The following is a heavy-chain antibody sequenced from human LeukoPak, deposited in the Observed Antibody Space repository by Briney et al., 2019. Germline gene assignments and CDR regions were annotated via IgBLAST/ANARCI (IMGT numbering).Heavy chain of an antibody. D-gene: IGHD2/OR15-2a*01. Sequence: PGGSLRLSCAASGFTFSSYSMNWVRQAPGKGLEWVSYISSSSSTIYYADSVKGRFTISRDNAKNSLYLQMNSLRAEDTAVYYCARDLSTNEIDYWGQGTLVTVSS. CDR2: ISSSSSTI. V-gene: IGHV3-48*01. J-gene: IGHJ4*02. CDR1: GFTFSSYS. CDR3: ARDLSTNEIDY.